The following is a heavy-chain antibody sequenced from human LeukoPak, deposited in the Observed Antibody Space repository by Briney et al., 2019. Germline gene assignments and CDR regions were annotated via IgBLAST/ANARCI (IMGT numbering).Heavy chain of an antibody. V-gene: IGHV3-66*01. Sequence: GGSLRLSCAASGFTVSSNYMSWVRQAPGKGLEWVSAIYSGGSTYYADSVKGRFTISRDNSKNTLYLQMNSLRAEDTAVYYCARDPAGAVAGLDAFDIWGQGTMVTVSS. J-gene: IGHJ3*02. CDR3: ARDPAGAVAGLDAFDI. CDR2: IYSGGST. CDR1: GFTVSSNY. D-gene: IGHD6-19*01.